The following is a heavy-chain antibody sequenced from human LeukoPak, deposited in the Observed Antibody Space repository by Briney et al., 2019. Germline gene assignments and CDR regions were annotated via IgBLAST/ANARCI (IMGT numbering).Heavy chain of an antibody. D-gene: IGHD2-15*01. J-gene: IGHJ6*02. Sequence: SQTLSLTCAISGDSVSSNSAAWNWIRQSPSRGLEWLGRTYYRSKWYNDYAVSVKSRITINPDTSKNQFSLQLNSVTPEDTAVYYCARGYCSGGSCYHYYGMDVWGQGTTVTVSS. CDR1: GDSVSSNSAA. CDR3: ARGYCSGGSCYHYYGMDV. CDR2: TYYRSKWYN. V-gene: IGHV6-1*01.